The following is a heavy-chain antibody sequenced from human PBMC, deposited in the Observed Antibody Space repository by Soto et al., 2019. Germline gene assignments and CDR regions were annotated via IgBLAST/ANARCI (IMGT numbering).Heavy chain of an antibody. CDR1: GGTFSSYA. D-gene: IGHD6-19*01. CDR3: ARSGYSSGWRVPYYYYGMDV. Sequence: QVQLVQSGAEVKKPGSSVKVSCKASGGTFSSYAISWVRQAPGQGLEWMGGIIPIFGTANYAQKFQGRVTITADKSASTAYMELSSLRSEDTAVYYCARSGYSSGWRVPYYYYGMDVWGQGTTVTVSS. J-gene: IGHJ6*02. V-gene: IGHV1-69*06. CDR2: IIPIFGTA.